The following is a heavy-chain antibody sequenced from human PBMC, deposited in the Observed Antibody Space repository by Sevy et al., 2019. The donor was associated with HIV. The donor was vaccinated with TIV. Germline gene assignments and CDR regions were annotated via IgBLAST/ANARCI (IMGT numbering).Heavy chain of an antibody. CDR2: ISYDGSNK. V-gene: IGHV3-30*18. CDR1: GFTFSSYG. D-gene: IGHD3-10*01. Sequence: GGSLRLSCAASGFTFSSYGMHWVRQAPGKGLEWVAVISYDGSNKYYADSVKGRFTISRDNSKNTLYLQMNSLRAGDTAVYYCAKVGGGGSGSYWTVWGQGTTVTVSS. CDR3: AKVGGGGSGSYWTV. J-gene: IGHJ6*02.